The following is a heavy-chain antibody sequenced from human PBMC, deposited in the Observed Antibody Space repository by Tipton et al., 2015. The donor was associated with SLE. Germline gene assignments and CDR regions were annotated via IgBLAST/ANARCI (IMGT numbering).Heavy chain of an antibody. D-gene: IGHD7-27*01. CDR1: GGSISESNYS. J-gene: IGHJ3*02. V-gene: IGHV4-31*02. Sequence: LRLSCTVSGGSISESNYSWDWIRQHPGKGLEWIGFISYDGRTKYNPSLKSRFTISLDTSKTQFFLRLSSVTAADTAVYFCARGPNWGLDDAFDIWGQGTMVSVSA. CDR2: ISYDGRT. CDR3: ARGPNWGLDDAFDI.